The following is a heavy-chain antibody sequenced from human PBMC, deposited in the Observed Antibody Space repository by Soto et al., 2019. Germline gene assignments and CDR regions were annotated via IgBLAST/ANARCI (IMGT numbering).Heavy chain of an antibody. D-gene: IGHD1-7*01. CDR1: GGTFSSYA. CDR2: IIPIFGTA. CDR3: ARDPGVTGTTRLYNWFDP. Sequence: SVKVSCKASGGTFSSYAISWVRQAPGQGLEWMGGIIPIFGTANYAQKFQGRVTITADESTSTAYMELSSLRSEDTAVYYCARDPGVTGTTRLYNWFDPWGQGTLVTVSS. J-gene: IGHJ5*02. V-gene: IGHV1-69*13.